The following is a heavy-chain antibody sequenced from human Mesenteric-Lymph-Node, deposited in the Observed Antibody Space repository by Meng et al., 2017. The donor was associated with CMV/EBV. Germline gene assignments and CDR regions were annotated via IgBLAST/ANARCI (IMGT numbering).Heavy chain of an antibody. D-gene: IGHD6-13*01. J-gene: IGHJ5*02. V-gene: IGHV1-69*02. CDR1: GGTFSSYT. Sequence: QVKLVQSGAEGKKPGSSVKVSCKASGGTFSSYTISWVRQAPGQGLEWMGRIIPILGIANYAQKFQGRVTITADKSMSTAYMELSSLRSEDTAVYYCAGGIAAAGSRWFDPWGQGTLVTVSS. CDR3: AGGIAAAGSRWFDP. CDR2: IIPILGIA.